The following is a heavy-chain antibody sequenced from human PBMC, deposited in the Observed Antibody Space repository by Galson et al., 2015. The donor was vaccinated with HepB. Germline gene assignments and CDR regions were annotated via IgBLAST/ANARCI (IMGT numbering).Heavy chain of an antibody. Sequence: SVKVSCKASGYTFTGYYMHWVRQAPGQGLEWMGRINPNSGGTNYAQKFQGRVTMTRDTSISTAYMELSRLRSDDTAVYYCARETLAINYYYYYYMDVWGKGTTVTVSS. CDR2: INPNSGGT. CDR3: ARETLAINYYYYYYMDV. V-gene: IGHV1-2*06. J-gene: IGHJ6*03. CDR1: GYTFTGYY.